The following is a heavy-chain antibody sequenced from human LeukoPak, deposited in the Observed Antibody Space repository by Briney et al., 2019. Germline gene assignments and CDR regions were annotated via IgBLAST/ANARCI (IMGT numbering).Heavy chain of an antibody. V-gene: IGHV4-34*01. CDR3: ARRRWLQLRNAFDI. J-gene: IGHJ4*02. CDR2: INHSGST. Sequence: SETLSLTCAVYGGSFSGYYWSWIRQPPGKGLEWIGEINHSGSTNYNPSLKSRVTISVDTSKNQFSLKLSSVTAADTAVYYCARRRWLQLRNAFDIWGQGTLVTVSS. D-gene: IGHD5-24*01. CDR1: GGSFSGYY.